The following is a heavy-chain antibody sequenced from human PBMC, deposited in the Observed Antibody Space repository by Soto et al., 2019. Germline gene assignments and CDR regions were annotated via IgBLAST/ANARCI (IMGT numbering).Heavy chain of an antibody. CDR2: IDPSDSYT. J-gene: IGHJ6*02. CDR1: GYSFTSYW. D-gene: IGHD2-2*01. Sequence: GESLKISCKGSGYSFTSYWISWVRQMPGKGLEWMGRIDPSDSYTNYSPSFQGHVTISADKSISTAYLQWSSLKASDTAMYYCARRHLGYCSSTSCYHGMDVWGQGTTVTVSS. CDR3: ARRHLGYCSSTSCYHGMDV. V-gene: IGHV5-10-1*01.